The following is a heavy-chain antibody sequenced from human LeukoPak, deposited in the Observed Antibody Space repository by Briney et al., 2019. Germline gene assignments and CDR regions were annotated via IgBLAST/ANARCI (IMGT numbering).Heavy chain of an antibody. CDR1: GGSISSYY. V-gene: IGHV4-59*01. Sequence: SETLSLTCTVSGGSISSYYWSWIRQPPGKGLEWIGYIYYSGSTNYNPSLKSRVTISLDTSKNQFSLKLTSVTAADTAVYYCARSDSYGRDAFDIWGQGTMVTVSS. D-gene: IGHD5-18*01. J-gene: IGHJ3*02. CDR3: ARSDSYGRDAFDI. CDR2: IYYSGST.